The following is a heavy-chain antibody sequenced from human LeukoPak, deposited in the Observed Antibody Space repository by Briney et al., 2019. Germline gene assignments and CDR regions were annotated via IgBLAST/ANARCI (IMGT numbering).Heavy chain of an antibody. V-gene: IGHV3-23*01. CDR3: AIPFGDLSNSFDY. CDR1: GFTFSSYG. J-gene: IGHJ4*02. CDR2: ISGSGRST. Sequence: GGSLRLSCAASGFTFSSYGMSWVRQAPGKGLEWVSAISGSGRSTYYADSVKGRFTISRDNSKNTLYLQMNSLRTEDTAVYYCAIPFGDLSNSFDYWGLGTLVTVSS. D-gene: IGHD3-10*01.